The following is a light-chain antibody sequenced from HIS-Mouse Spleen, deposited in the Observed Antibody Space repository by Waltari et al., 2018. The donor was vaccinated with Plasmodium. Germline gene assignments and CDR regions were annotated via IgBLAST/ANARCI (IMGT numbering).Light chain of an antibody. CDR3: QAWDSSTVV. V-gene: IGLV3-1*01. CDR2: QDS. Sequence: SYELTQPPSVSVSPGQTASIPCSGDKLGYKYACWYQQKPGQSPVLVIYQDSKRPSGLPERFSGSNSGNTATLTISGTQAMDEADYYCQAWDSSTVVFGGGTKLTVL. CDR1: KLGYKY. J-gene: IGLJ2*01.